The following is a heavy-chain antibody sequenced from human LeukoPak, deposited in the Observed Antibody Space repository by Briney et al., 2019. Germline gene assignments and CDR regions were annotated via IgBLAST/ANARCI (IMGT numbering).Heavy chain of an antibody. D-gene: IGHD2-2*02. V-gene: IGHV4-4*07. J-gene: IGHJ6*02. Sequence: SETLSLTCTVSGASISSYYYNWIRQTAGRGLEWIGRLYISGSTDYNPSLKSRVTISVDTSKNQFSLKLSSVTAADTAVYYCARDRSVCSSTSCYTFDYYYGMDVWGQGTTVTVSS. CDR2: LYISGST. CDR3: ARDRSVCSSTSCYTFDYYYGMDV. CDR1: GASISSYY.